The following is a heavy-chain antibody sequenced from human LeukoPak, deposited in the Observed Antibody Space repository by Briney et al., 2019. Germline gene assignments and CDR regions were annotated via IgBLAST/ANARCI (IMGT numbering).Heavy chain of an antibody. J-gene: IGHJ5*02. CDR3: ARDMVRGVFTNWFDP. D-gene: IGHD3-10*01. Sequence: GASVKVSCKASGYTFTGYYMHWVRQAPGQGLEWVGLINPTGTTTLYAQKFQGRVTLTRDTSISTAYMELSRLRSDDTAVYYCARDMVRGVFTNWFDPWGQGTLVTVSS. CDR1: GYTFTGYY. CDR2: INPTGTTT. V-gene: IGHV1-2*06.